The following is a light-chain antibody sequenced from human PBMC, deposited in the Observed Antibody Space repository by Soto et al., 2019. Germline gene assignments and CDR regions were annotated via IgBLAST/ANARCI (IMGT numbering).Light chain of an antibody. V-gene: IGLV2-14*03. CDR2: DVS. CDR1: SSDVGAYNF. J-gene: IGLJ1*01. Sequence: QSGLTQPASVSGSPGLSITISCTGTSSDVGAYNFVSWYQQHPDKAPKLMIFDVSNRPSGVSNRFSGSKSGNSASLTISGLQSEDEAEYYCGSYTTSSNYVFGTGTKVTVL. CDR3: GSYTTSSNYV.